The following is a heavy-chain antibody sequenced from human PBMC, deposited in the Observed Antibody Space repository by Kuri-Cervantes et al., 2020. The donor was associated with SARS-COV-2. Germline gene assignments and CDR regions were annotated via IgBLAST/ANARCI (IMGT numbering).Heavy chain of an antibody. D-gene: IGHD6-19*01. CDR3: ARTAIAVAGTVDY. V-gene: IGHV4-38-2*02. CDR1: GYSISSGYY. J-gene: IGHJ4*02. CDR2: IYYSGST. Sequence: SETLSLTCTVSGYSISSGYYWGWIRQPPGKGLEWIGSIYYSGSTYYNPSLKSRVTISVDTSKNQFSLKLSSVTAADTAVYYCARTAIAVAGTVDYWGQGNRVTGSS.